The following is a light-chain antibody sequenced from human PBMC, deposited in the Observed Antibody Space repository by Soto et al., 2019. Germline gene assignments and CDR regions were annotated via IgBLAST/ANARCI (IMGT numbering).Light chain of an antibody. CDR2: DIS. Sequence: DIQLTQSASSLSASVGDRVTITCQASQVITNYLNWYQQKPGKAPKLLIYDISTLEIGVPSRFSGSGSGTEFTLTISSLQSEDFAVYYCQQYNNWPRTFGQGTKVDIK. V-gene: IGKV1-33*01. J-gene: IGKJ1*01. CDR1: QVITNY. CDR3: QQYNNWPRT.